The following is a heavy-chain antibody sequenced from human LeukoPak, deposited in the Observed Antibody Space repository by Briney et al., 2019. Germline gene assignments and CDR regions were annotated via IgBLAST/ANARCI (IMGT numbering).Heavy chain of an antibody. V-gene: IGHV1-18*01. Sequence: GASVKVSWKASGYTFTSYGITWVRQAPGQGLEWMAWVSAYSGNTNYAQKFQGRVTMTTDISTTTAYMELRSLSSDDTAVYYCAKTRSAYSSGWYIDAFDIWGQGTMVTVSS. CDR2: VSAYSGNT. D-gene: IGHD6-19*01. J-gene: IGHJ3*02. CDR1: GYTFTSYG. CDR3: AKTRSAYSSGWYIDAFDI.